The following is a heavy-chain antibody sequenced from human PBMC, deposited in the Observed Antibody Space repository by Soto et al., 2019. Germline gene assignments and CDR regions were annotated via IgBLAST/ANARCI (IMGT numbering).Heavy chain of an antibody. CDR3: ASVDTATGDYYYGMDV. J-gene: IGHJ6*02. D-gene: IGHD5-18*01. V-gene: IGHV4-34*01. Sequence: SETLSLTCAVYGGSFSCYYWSWIRQPPGKGLEWIVEINHSGSTNYNPSLKSRVTISVDTSKNQFSLKLSSVTAADTAVYYCASVDTATGDYYYGMDVGGQGTTVTVSS. CDR2: INHSGST. CDR1: GGSFSCYY.